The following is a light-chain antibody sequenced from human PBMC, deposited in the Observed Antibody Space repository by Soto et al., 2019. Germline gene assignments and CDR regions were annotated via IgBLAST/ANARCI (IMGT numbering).Light chain of an antibody. J-gene: IGKJ1*01. V-gene: IGKV1-39*01. CDR1: QSIRFY. CDR2: TAS. CDR3: QQSYSMPGT. Sequence: DIQMTQSPSSLSASVVDRVTITCRASQSIRFYLNWYQQKPGKAPKLLIYTASNVQSGVPSRISGSGSGTDFTLTISSLQPEDFATYYCQQSYSMPGTFGQGTKVDIK.